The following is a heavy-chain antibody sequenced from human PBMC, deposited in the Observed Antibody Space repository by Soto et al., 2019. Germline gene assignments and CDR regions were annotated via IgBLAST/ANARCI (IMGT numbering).Heavy chain of an antibody. V-gene: IGHV4-34*01. J-gene: IGHJ4*02. CDR1: GGSFSGYY. CDR3: ARASRIAVAGKGVFDY. D-gene: IGHD6-19*01. CDR2: INHSGST. Sequence: SETLSLTCAVYGGSFSGYYWSWIRQPPGKGLEWIGEINHSGSTNYNPSLKSRVTISVDTSKKQFSLKLSSVTAADTAVYYCARASRIAVAGKGVFDYWGQGTLVTVSS.